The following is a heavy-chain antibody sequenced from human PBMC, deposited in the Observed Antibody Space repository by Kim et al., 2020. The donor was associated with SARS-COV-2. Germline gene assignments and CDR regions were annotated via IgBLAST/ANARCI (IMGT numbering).Heavy chain of an antibody. V-gene: IGHV3-23*01. CDR3: AASDY. CDR1: GFTFSRYA. J-gene: IGHJ4*02. Sequence: GGSLRLSCAASGFTFSRYAMCWARQAPGKGLEWVSTITDSGVSKHYADSVKGRFTISRDNSKSTFFLQMNSLRAEDTAVYYCAASDYWGQGSRVTVSS. CDR2: ITDSGVSK.